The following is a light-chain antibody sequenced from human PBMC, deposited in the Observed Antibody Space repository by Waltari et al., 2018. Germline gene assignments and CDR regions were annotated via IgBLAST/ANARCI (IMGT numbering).Light chain of an antibody. V-gene: IGKV3-11*01. CDR1: QSVGTY. Sequence: EIVLTQSPATLSLSPGETATLSCRDSQSVGTYLAWYQQKPGQAPRLLIYDASNRATGIPARFRGSGSGTDFTLTISSLEAEDFAVYYCQQRSTWTPHTFGQGARLEIK. CDR3: QQRSTWTPHT. J-gene: IGKJ2*01. CDR2: DAS.